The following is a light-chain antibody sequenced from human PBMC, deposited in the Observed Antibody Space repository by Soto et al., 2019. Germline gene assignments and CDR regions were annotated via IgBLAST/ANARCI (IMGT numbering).Light chain of an antibody. CDR1: SSNIGGNS. CDR3: SSYTITSTLVI. CDR2: DDN. Sequence: QSVMTQPPSVSAAPGQKVTISCSGSSSNIGGNSVSWYQQLPGTAPKLLIYDDNKRPSGVSDRFSGSKSGNTASLTISGLQAEDEADYYCSSYTITSTLVIFGGGTKLTVL. J-gene: IGLJ2*01. V-gene: IGLV1-51*01.